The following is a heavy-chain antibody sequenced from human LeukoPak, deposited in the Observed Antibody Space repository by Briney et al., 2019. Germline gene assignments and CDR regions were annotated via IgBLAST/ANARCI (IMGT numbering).Heavy chain of an antibody. Sequence: GGSLRPSCAASGFTFSSYWMRWVRQAPGRGLEWLANIKEGGSDKYYVDSVKGRFTISRDNAKNSLYLQINSLRAEDMAVYYCASGIRDGYSIFDYWGQGTLVTVSS. CDR2: IKEGGSDK. J-gene: IGHJ4*02. CDR3: ASGIRDGYSIFDY. V-gene: IGHV3-7*02. CDR1: GFTFSSYW. D-gene: IGHD5-24*01.